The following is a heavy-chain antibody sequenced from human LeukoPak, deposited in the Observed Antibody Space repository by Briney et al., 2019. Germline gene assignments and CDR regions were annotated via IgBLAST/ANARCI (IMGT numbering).Heavy chain of an antibody. CDR3: AKRGGLPPLDYYYYYMDV. CDR2: ISGSDGST. V-gene: IGHV3-23*01. D-gene: IGHD2-21*02. J-gene: IGHJ6*03. CDR1: GFTFSSFA. Sequence: GGSLRLSCAASGFTFSSFAMSWVRQAPGKGLEWVSAISGSDGSTYYADSVKGRFTISRDNSKNTLYLQMNSLRAEDTAVYYCAKRGGLPPLDYYYYYMDVWGKGTTVTVSS.